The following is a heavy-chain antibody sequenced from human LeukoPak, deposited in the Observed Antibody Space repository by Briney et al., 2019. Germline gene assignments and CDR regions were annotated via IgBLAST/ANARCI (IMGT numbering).Heavy chain of an antibody. CDR3: ARSKSGAVAGTDY. Sequence: GSLRLSCAASGFTFSSYWMSWVRQAPGKGLEWIGDIYHSGSTNYNPSLKSRVTISVDKSKNQFPLKLSSVTAADTAVYYCARSKSGAVAGTDYWGQGSLVTVSS. D-gene: IGHD6-19*01. J-gene: IGHJ4*02. CDR1: GFTFSSYW. CDR2: IYHSGST. V-gene: IGHV4-4*02.